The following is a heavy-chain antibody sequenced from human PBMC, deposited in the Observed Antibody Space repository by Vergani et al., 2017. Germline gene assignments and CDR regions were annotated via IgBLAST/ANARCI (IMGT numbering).Heavy chain of an antibody. V-gene: IGHV1-69*18. D-gene: IGHD6-13*01. CDR2: IIPIFGTA. Sequence: QVQLVQSGAEVKKPGASVKVSCKASGYTFTSYYMHWVRQAPGQGLEWMGRIIPIFGTANYAQKFQGRVTITADESTSTAYMELSSLRSEDTAVYYCARSYSWGIGSNYYYYGMDVWGQGTTVTVSS. J-gene: IGHJ6*02. CDR1: GYTFTSYY. CDR3: ARSYSWGIGSNYYYYGMDV.